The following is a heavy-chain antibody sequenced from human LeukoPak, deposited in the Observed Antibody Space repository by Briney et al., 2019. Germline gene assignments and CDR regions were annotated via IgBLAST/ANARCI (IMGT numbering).Heavy chain of an antibody. Sequence: PRGSLRLSCAASGFTFSSYTMSWVRQVPGKGLEWVSAIGGSGGSTYYADSVKGRFTISRDNSKNTLSLQMNSLRAEDTALYYCASQGGVGGYWGQGTLVTVSS. CDR2: IGGSGGST. D-gene: IGHD2-8*02. J-gene: IGHJ4*02. CDR1: GFTFSSYT. CDR3: ASQGGVGGY. V-gene: IGHV3-23*01.